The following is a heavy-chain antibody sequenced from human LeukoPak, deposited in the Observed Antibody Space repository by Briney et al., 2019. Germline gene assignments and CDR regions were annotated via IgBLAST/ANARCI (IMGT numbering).Heavy chain of an antibody. J-gene: IGHJ4*02. CDR3: AKEGRDLLWELPPDFDY. Sequence: TGGSLRLSCAASGFTFSSYAMSWVRQAPGKGLEWVSAISGSGGSTYYADSVKGRFTISRDNSKNTLYLQMNSLRAEDTAVYYCAKEGRDLLWELPPDFDYWGQGTLVTVPS. V-gene: IGHV3-23*01. CDR2: ISGSGGST. D-gene: IGHD1-26*01. CDR1: GFTFSSYA.